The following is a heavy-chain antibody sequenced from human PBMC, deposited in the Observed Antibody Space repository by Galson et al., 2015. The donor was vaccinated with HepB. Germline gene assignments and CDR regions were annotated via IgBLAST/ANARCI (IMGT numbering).Heavy chain of an antibody. CDR1: GFTFSTYA. V-gene: IGHV3-30*04. Sequence: SLRLSCAASGFTFSTYAMSWVRQAPGKGLEWVAVISYDGSNKYYADSVKGRFTISRDNSKNTLYLQMNSLRAEDTAVYYCARVSRPTLAEYFQHWGQGTLVTVSS. J-gene: IGHJ1*01. D-gene: IGHD3-16*02. CDR2: ISYDGSNK. CDR3: ARVSRPTLAEYFQH.